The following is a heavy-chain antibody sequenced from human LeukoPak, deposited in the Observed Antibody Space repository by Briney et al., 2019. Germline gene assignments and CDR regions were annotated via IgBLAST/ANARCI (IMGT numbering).Heavy chain of an antibody. Sequence: GGSLRLSCAASGFTSISYEMNWVRQAPGEGLEWVSYISSSGSTIYYADSVKGRFTISRDNAKNSLYLQMNSLRAEDTAVYYCARTHYPPVEGMDVWGQGTTVTVSS. J-gene: IGHJ6*02. D-gene: IGHD3-10*01. CDR3: ARTHYPPVEGMDV. CDR1: GFTSISYE. V-gene: IGHV3-48*03. CDR2: ISSSGSTI.